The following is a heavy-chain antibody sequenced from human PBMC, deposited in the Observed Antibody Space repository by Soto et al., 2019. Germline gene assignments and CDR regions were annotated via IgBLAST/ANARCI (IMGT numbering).Heavy chain of an antibody. CDR2: IWHTGRP. CDR3: VRDSRTGCSSINCYMH. CDR1: GDSLTNHHW. V-gene: IGHV4-4*02. D-gene: IGHD2-15*01. Sequence: QLQLRESGPGLVQPSGTLSLTCDVSGDSLTNHHWWSWVRQAPGKGLEWIGEIWHTGRPNYTPSLKSRVAISIDKSKNQLSLKFSSVTAADTAVYYCVRDSRTGCSSINCYMHWGQGTLVTGSS. J-gene: IGHJ4*02.